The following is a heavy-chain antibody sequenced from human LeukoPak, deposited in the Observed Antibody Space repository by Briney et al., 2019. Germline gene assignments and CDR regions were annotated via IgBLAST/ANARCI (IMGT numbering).Heavy chain of an antibody. V-gene: IGHV3-15*01. Sequence: GGSLRLSCAGSGFTFSNAWMSWVRQAPGKGLEWVGHIKSKTSGETTEYAAPVKGRFTISRDDSTYTQYLQMNSLKTEDTAVYYCTTDVPSGAGDLFGYWGQGTLVTVSS. D-gene: IGHD3-10*01. CDR1: GFTFSNAW. CDR2: IKSKTSGETT. J-gene: IGHJ4*02. CDR3: TTDVPSGAGDLFGY.